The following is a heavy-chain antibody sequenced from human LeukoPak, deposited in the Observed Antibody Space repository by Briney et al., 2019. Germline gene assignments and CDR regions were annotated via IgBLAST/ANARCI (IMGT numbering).Heavy chain of an antibody. CDR3: ATFYYGSGRYFDY. CDR1: GGSISSYY. Sequence: SETLSLTCTVSGGSISSYYWSWIRQPPGKGLEWIGYIYYRGSANYNPSLKSRVTISVDTSNNQFSLKLTSVTAADTAVYYCATFYYGSGRYFDYWGQGTLVTVSS. J-gene: IGHJ4*02. D-gene: IGHD3-10*01. CDR2: IYYRGSA. V-gene: IGHV4-59*13.